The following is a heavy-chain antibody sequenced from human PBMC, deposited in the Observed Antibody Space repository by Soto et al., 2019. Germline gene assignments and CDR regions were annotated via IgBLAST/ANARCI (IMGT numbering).Heavy chain of an antibody. Sequence: GESLKISCAASGFTVSSNYMSWVRQAPGKGLEWVSVIYSGGSTYYADSVKGRFTISRDNSKNTLYVQMNSLRAEDTAVYYCARETGLGYCSGGSCYDYYYYMDVWGKGTTVTVSS. D-gene: IGHD2-15*01. V-gene: IGHV3-66*01. CDR3: ARETGLGYCSGGSCYDYYYYMDV. J-gene: IGHJ6*03. CDR1: GFTVSSNY. CDR2: IYSGGST.